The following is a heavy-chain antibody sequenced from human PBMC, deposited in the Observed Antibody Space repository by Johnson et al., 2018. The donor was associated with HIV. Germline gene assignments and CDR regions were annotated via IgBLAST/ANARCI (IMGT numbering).Heavy chain of an antibody. CDR3: AKDTGAYYDTFLAFDI. V-gene: IGHV3-23*04. CDR1: GFTFSTYA. CDR2: ISGGGGST. D-gene: IGHD3-22*01. Sequence: VQLVESGGGLVQPGGSLRLSCAASGFTFSTYAMSWVRQAPGRGLEWVSAISGGGGSTYYADSVKGRFIISRDNSKNTLYLEMNSLRAEDTAVYYCAKDTGAYYDTFLAFDIWGQGTMVTVSS. J-gene: IGHJ3*02.